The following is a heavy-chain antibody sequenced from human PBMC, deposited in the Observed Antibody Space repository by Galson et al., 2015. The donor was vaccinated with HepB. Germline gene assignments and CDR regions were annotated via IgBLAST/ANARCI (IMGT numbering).Heavy chain of an antibody. CDR3: AKAGVVRCYDIVPGYYNIYYFDY. V-gene: IGHV3-23*01. J-gene: IGHJ4*02. CDR1: GFTFSSYA. D-gene: IGHD3-9*01. Sequence: SLRLSCAAFGFTFSSYAMSWARQAPGKGLEWVSTVSGSGGSTHYAASVKGRFTISSDNSKNTVYLQMNSLRAEDTAVYFCAKAGVVRCYDIVPGYYNIYYFDYWGQGTLVTVSS. CDR2: VSGSGGST.